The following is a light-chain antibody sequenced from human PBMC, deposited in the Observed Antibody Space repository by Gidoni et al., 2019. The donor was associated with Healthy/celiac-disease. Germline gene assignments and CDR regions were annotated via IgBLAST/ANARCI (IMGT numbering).Light chain of an antibody. Sequence: DIVMPQFPLSLPVTPGEPASISCRSSQSRLHSNGYNYLDWYLQKPGQSPQLLIYLGSNRASGVPDRFSGSGSGTDFTLKISKVEAEDVGVYYCMQALQTPRTFGPGTKVDIK. CDR1: QSRLHSNGYNY. CDR2: LGS. CDR3: MQALQTPRT. V-gene: IGKV2-28*01. J-gene: IGKJ3*01.